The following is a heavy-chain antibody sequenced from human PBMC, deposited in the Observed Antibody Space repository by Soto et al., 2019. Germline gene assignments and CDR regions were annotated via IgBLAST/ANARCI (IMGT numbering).Heavy chain of an antibody. Sequence: GGSLRLSCAASGFTFSSYSMNWVRQAPGKGLEWVSSISSSSSYIYYADSVKGRFTISRDNAKNSLYLQMNSLRAEDTAVYYCARGPMGSGYDISFLGYYYGMDVWGQGTTVTVSS. J-gene: IGHJ6*02. D-gene: IGHD5-12*01. CDR3: ARGPMGSGYDISFLGYYYGMDV. CDR1: GFTFSSYS. CDR2: ISSSSSYI. V-gene: IGHV3-21*01.